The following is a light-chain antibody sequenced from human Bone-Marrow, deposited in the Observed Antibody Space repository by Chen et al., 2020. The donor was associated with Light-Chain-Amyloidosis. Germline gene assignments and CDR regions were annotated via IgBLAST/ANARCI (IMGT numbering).Light chain of an antibody. CDR1: KLGDTF. V-gene: IGLV3-1*01. CDR2: QDG. CDR3: QAWDSSTGV. Sequence: SFELTQPPSVSVSPGQTASITCSGDKLGDTFACWYQQKSGQSPVLVIYQDGKRPSGIPVRFSGSKSGSTATLPISGTQPMDEADYYCQAWDSSTGVFGTGTKVTVL. J-gene: IGLJ1*01.